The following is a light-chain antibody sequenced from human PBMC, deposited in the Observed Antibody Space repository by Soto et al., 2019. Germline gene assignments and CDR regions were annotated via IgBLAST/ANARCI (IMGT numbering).Light chain of an antibody. V-gene: IGKV3-20*01. CDR1: HSVTSNY. CDR2: GAS. Sequence: EIVLTQSPGTLSFSPGERATLSCRASHSVTSNYLAWYQQKPGQAPRLLISGASSRAAGISDKFSGSGSGTDFTLTISRLEPEDFAVYFCHQYSTFPITFGQGTRLEI. J-gene: IGKJ5*01. CDR3: HQYSTFPIT.